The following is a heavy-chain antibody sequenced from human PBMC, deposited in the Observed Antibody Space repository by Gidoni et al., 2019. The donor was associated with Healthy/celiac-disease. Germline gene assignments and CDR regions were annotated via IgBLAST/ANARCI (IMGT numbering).Heavy chain of an antibody. D-gene: IGHD6-13*01. CDR2: ISAYNGNT. V-gene: IGHV1-18*01. Sequence: QVQLVQSGAEVKKPGASVKVSCKASGYTFTSYGISWVRQAPGQGLAWMGWISAYNGNTNYAQKLQGRVTMTTDTSTSTAYMELRSLRSDDTAVYYCARDLWVDPFTKYSSSWYDDYYYGMDVWGQGTTVTVSS. J-gene: IGHJ6*02. CDR1: GYTFTSYG. CDR3: ARDLWVDPFTKYSSSWYDDYYYGMDV.